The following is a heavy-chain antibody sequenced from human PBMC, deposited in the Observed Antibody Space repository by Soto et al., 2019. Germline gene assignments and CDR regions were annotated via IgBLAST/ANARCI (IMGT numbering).Heavy chain of an antibody. J-gene: IGHJ4*02. CDR1: GGAFSGYY. D-gene: IGHD3-3*01. CDR2: INHSGST. CDR3: ARLRFLAWLTLDS. Sequence: PAETLSLTCAVYGGAFSGYYWSWIRQPPGKGLEGIGEINHSGSTNYNPSLKSRVTISVDTSKHQFSLKLSSVTAADTAVYYCARLRFLAWLTLDSWGQGNLVTVSS. V-gene: IGHV4-34*01.